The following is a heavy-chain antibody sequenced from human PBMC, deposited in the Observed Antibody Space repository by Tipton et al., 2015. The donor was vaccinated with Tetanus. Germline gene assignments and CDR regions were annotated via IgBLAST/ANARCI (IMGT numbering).Heavy chain of an antibody. V-gene: IGHV3-21*01. CDR1: GLTFSTYA. CDR3: ARDQIVEQATRDHDYGVDV. J-gene: IGHJ6*02. Sequence: SLRLSCLASGLTFSTYAMGWVRQAPGKGLEWVSSISSGSTYIYYADSVKGRLTISRDNAKNSLYLLMDSLRAEDTAVYYCARDQIVEQATRDHDYGVDVWGQGTTVTVSS. CDR2: ISSGSTYI. D-gene: IGHD3-22*01.